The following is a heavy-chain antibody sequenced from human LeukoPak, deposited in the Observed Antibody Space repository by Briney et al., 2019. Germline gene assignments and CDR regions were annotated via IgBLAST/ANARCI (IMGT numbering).Heavy chain of an antibody. CDR2: IYYSGST. CDR3: ARHRYDFWSGSQYYFDY. J-gene: IGHJ4*02. Sequence: SETLSLTCTVFDGSIRSSNYYWGWIRQPPGKGLEWIGSIYYSGSTYYSPSLKSRVTISVDTSKNQFSLKLSSVTAADTAVYYCARHRYDFWSGSQYYFDYWGQGTLVTVSS. V-gene: IGHV4-39*01. D-gene: IGHD3-3*01. CDR1: DGSIRSSNYY.